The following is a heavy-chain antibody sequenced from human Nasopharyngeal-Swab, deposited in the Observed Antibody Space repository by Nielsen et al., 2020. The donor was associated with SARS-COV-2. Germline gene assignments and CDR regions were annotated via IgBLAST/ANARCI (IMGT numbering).Heavy chain of an antibody. V-gene: IGHV3-21*01. J-gene: IGHJ4*02. CDR1: GFTFSIYT. Sequence: GESLKISCAASGFTFSIYTMNWVRQAPGKGLEWVSAISSSGDYIYHAASVKGRFTISRDNAKNSLYLQMNSLRAEDTVVYYCTRDTPAMFAYWGQGTLVTVSS. CDR3: TRDTPAMFAY. CDR2: ISSSGDYI.